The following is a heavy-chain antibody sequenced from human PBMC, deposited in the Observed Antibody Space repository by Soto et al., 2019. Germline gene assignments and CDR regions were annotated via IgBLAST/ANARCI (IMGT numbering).Heavy chain of an antibody. CDR1: GFTFSSYA. D-gene: IGHD3-22*01. CDR2: ISGTGGST. Sequence: PGGSLRLSCAASGFTFSSYAMSWVRQAPGKGLEWVSAISGTGGSTYYADSVKGRFTISRDNSKNTLFLQMNSLRAEDTAVYYCAKDTTYYYDSSGYSLDYRGQGTLVTVSS. J-gene: IGHJ4*02. CDR3: AKDTTYYYDSSGYSLDY. V-gene: IGHV3-23*01.